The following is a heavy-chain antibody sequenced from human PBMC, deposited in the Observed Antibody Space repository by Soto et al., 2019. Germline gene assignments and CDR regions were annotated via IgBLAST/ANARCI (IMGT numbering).Heavy chain of an antibody. J-gene: IGHJ4*02. CDR2: IKSRTENETT. D-gene: IGHD2-2*01. Sequence: GGSLRLSCAASGFTFSNVWLSWVRQGPGKGLEWLGRIKSRTENETTDYASPARGRFIISRDDSKNMLYLQLNSLKSEDTGVYYCVTVPPHANSWSDYWRQGTPVTVSS. V-gene: IGHV3-15*01. CDR1: GFTFSNVW. CDR3: VTVPPHANSWSDY.